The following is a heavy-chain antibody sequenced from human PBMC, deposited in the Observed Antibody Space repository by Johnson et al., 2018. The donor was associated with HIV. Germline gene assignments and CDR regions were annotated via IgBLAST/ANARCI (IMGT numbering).Heavy chain of an antibody. CDR1: AFTFADSG. CDR3: ASRMYSGSSGGAFDI. Sequence: VPLVEPGGGVVRPGGPLRPSCVSSAFTFADSGPSWVRHAPGKGLEWVSGLIWNGGSTGYGDSVKGRFTISRDNAKNSLYLQMNSLRAEDTALYYCASRMYSGSSGGAFDIWGQGTMVTVSS. CDR2: LIWNGGST. V-gene: IGHV3-20*04. D-gene: IGHD1-26*01. J-gene: IGHJ3*02.